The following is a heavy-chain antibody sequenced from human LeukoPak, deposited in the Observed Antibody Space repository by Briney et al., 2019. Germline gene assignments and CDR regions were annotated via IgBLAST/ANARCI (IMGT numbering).Heavy chain of an antibody. D-gene: IGHD4-17*01. V-gene: IGHV1-18*01. CDR3: ARVPKMTTVSPTVDY. CDR2: ISVYNGNT. J-gene: IGHJ4*02. Sequence: ASVKVSCKASGYTFISYGISWVRQAPGQGLEWMGWISVYNGNTKYAQKLQGRVTATTDTSTSTAYMELRSLRSDDTAVYYCARVPKMTTVSPTVDYWGQGTLVTVSS. CDR1: GYTFISYG.